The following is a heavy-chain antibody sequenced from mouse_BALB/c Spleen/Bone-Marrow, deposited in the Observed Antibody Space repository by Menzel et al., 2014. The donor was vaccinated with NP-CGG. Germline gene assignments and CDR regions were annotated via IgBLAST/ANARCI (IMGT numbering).Heavy chain of an antibody. D-gene: IGHD2-14*01. CDR2: ISSYYGDA. Sequence: VQLQQSGAELVRPGVSVKISCKGSGYTFTDYAVHWVKQSHTKSLEWIGFISSYYGDATYNQKFKGKATMTVDKSSSTAFLELARLTSEDSAIYYCARSGKVRNAMDYWGQGTPVTVSS. CDR3: ARSGKVRNAMDY. V-gene: IGHV1-67*01. J-gene: IGHJ4*01. CDR1: GYTFTDYA.